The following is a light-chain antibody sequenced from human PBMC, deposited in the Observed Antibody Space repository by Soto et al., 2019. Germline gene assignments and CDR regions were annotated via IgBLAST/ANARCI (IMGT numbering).Light chain of an antibody. CDR3: QSYDSSLGGNYV. V-gene: IGLV1-40*01. Sequence: QSVLTQPPSVSGAPGQRVTISCTGSSSNIGAGYDVHWFQQVPGTAPKLLIYGSTNRPSGVPDRFSGSKSGTSASLAITGLQAEDEADYYCQSYDSSLGGNYVFGTGTKLTVL. CDR2: GST. J-gene: IGLJ1*01. CDR1: SSNIGAGYD.